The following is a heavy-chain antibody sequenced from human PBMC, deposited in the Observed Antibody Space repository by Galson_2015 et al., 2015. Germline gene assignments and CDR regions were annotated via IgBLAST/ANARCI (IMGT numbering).Heavy chain of an antibody. CDR2: IGTAGDT. CDR1: GFTFSSYD. V-gene: IGHV3-13*01. D-gene: IGHD6-13*01. J-gene: IGHJ6*03. Sequence: SLRLSCAASGFTFSSYDMHWVRQATGKGLEWVSAIGTAGDTYYPGSVKGRFTISRENAKNSLYLQMNSLRAGDTAVYYCARGGGVYSSSWYENYYYMDVWGKGTTGTVSS. CDR3: ARGGGVYSSSWYENYYYMDV.